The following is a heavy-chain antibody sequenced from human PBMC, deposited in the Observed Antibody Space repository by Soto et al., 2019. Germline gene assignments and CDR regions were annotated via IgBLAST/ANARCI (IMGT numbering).Heavy chain of an antibody. V-gene: IGHV1-18*01. D-gene: IGHD4-17*01. J-gene: IGHJ3*02. Sequence: ASVKVSCKASGYTFTSYGISWGRQAPGQGLEWMGWISAYNGNTNYAQKLQGRVTMTTDTSTSTAYMELRSLRSDDTAVYYCARTFLYGDYGSDAFDIWGQGTMVTVSS. CDR2: ISAYNGNT. CDR1: GYTFTSYG. CDR3: ARTFLYGDYGSDAFDI.